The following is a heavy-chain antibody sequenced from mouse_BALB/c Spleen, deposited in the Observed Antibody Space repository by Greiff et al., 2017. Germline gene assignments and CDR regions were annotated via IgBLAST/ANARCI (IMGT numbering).Heavy chain of an antibody. Sequence: EVQLVESGGGLVKPGGSLKLSCAASGFTFSSYTMSWVRQTPEKRLEWVATISSGGGNTYYPDSVKGRFTISRDNAKNNLYLQMSSLRSEDTALYYCARYNDYYGSSYGFAYWGQGTLVTVSA. CDR3: ARYNDYYGSSYGFAY. D-gene: IGHD1-1*01. CDR1: GFTFSSYT. V-gene: IGHV5-9*03. CDR2: ISSGGGNT. J-gene: IGHJ3*01.